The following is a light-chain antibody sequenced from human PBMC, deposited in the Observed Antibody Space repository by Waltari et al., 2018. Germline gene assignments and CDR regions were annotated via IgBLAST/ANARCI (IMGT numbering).Light chain of an antibody. V-gene: IGLV2-14*01. CDR2: EVS. CDR3: SSYTSSSTPYV. J-gene: IGLJ1*01. CDR1: SSDVGGYNF. Sequence: QSALTQPASVSGSPGQSIPISCTGTSSDVGGYNFVSWYQPHPGKAPKLMIYEVSNRPSGVSNRFSGSKSGNTASLTISGLQAEDEADYYCSSYTSSSTPYVFGTGTKVTVL.